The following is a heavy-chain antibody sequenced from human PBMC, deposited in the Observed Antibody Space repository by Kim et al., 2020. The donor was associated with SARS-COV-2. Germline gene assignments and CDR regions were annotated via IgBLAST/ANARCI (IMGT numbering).Heavy chain of an antibody. J-gene: IGHJ6*03. CDR3: ARDREDCLFGVLNTQYYMDV. CDR1: GDTFDSYP. CDR2: VIPSVGIA. Sequence: SVKVSCKAFGDTFDSYPISWVRQAPGQGLEWVGRVIPSVGIASYAQSFQGRVSITADKSTTTAYMELSSLRSEDTAVYFCARDREDCLFGVLNTQYYMDVWGSGTTVTVSS. D-gene: IGHD2-21*01. V-gene: IGHV1-69*04.